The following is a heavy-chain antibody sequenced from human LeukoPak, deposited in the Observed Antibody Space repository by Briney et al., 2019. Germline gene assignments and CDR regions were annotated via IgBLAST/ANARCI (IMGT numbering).Heavy chain of an antibody. CDR3: ARDSTVKGYYYYYGMDV. J-gene: IGHJ6*02. V-gene: IGHV3-30-3*01. Sequence: GGSLILSCAASGFTFSSYAMHWVRQAPGKGLEWVAVISYDGSNKYYADSVKGRFTISRDNSKNTLYLQVNSLRTEDTAVYYCARDSTVKGYYYYYGMDVWGQGTTVTVSS. D-gene: IGHD2-2*01. CDR1: GFTFSSYA. CDR2: ISYDGSNK.